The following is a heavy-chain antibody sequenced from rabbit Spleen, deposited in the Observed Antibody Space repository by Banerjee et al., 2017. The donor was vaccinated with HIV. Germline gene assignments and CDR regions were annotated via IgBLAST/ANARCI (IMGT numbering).Heavy chain of an antibody. CDR1: GFDFSSYY. Sequence: QLMESGGGLVQPGGSLKLSCKASGFDFSSYYMTWVRQAPGKGLEWAGYIDPVFGNTYYASWVNGRFTISSDNAQNTVDLQMNSLTAADTATYFCARHAGYAGYGYSTLDLWGPGTLVTVS. J-gene: IGHJ4*01. CDR3: ARHAGYAGYGYSTLDL. V-gene: IGHV1S7*01. D-gene: IGHD8-1*01. CDR2: IDPVFGNT.